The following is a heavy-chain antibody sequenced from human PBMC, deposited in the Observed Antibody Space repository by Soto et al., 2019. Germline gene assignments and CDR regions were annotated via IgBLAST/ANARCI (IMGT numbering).Heavy chain of an antibody. D-gene: IGHD6-19*01. CDR3: ARDSGYSSGGVHYYYGMDV. CDR1: GGSISSYY. V-gene: IGHV4-59*01. CDR2: IYYSGST. J-gene: IGHJ6*02. Sequence: PSETLSLTCTVSGGSISSYYWSWIRQPPGKGLEWIGYIYYSGSTNYSPSLKSRVTISVDTSKNQFSLKLSSVTAADTAVYYCARDSGYSSGGVHYYYGMDVWGQGTTVTVS.